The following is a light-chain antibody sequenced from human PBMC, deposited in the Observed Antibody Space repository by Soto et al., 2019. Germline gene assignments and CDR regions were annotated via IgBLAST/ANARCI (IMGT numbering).Light chain of an antibody. Sequence: VLTQSPDTLSVSPGERVTLSCRASQTVSSNLAWYQQKPGQAPRLLIYYASTRATGVPARFSGSGSGTDFTLTISSMQSEDFVVYYCQQYDKWPITFGQGARLEVK. CDR2: YAS. J-gene: IGKJ5*01. CDR1: QTVSSN. V-gene: IGKV3-15*01. CDR3: QQYDKWPIT.